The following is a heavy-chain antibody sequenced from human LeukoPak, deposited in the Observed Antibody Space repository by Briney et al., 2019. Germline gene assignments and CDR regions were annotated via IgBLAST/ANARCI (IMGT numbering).Heavy chain of an antibody. D-gene: IGHD4-17*01. CDR3: AAELYGVYTDCCTFHL. CDR2: IIVGSGAT. CDR1: GFTFSTSA. J-gene: IGHJ3*01. V-gene: IGHV1-58*01. Sequence: SVKVSCTTSGFTFSTSAVQWVRQARGQRLEWIGGIIVGSGATNYAQSLQGRFPITRDLSTNTAYMELSSLGSEDSAVYYCAAELYGVYTDCCTFHLWGQGTMVTVSS.